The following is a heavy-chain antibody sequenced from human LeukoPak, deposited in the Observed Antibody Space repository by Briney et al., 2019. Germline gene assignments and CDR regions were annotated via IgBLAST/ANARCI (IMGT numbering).Heavy chain of an antibody. CDR1: GFTFSSYA. V-gene: IGHV3-64*01. Sequence: GGSLRLSCAASGFTFSSYAMHWVRQAPGKGLEYVSAISSNGGSTYYANSVKGRFTISRDNSKNTPYLQMGSLRAEDMAVYYCARRSGSYRGSFDYWGQGTLVTVSS. CDR3: ARRSGSYRGSFDY. D-gene: IGHD1-26*01. J-gene: IGHJ4*02. CDR2: ISSNGGST.